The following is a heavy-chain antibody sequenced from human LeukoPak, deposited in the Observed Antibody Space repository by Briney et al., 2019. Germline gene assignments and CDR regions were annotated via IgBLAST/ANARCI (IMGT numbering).Heavy chain of an antibody. CDR2: IYYSGST. V-gene: IGHV4-39*01. CDR1: GGPISSSSHY. J-gene: IGHJ4*02. Sequence: SETLSLTCTVSGGPISSSSHYWGWFRQPPGKGLDWNGSIYYSGSTSYNPSLKSRVTISVDTSKNQFSLKLSSVTAADTAVYYCARHESIVVVVAARGFDYWGQGTLVTVSS. D-gene: IGHD2-15*01. CDR3: ARHESIVVVVAARGFDY.